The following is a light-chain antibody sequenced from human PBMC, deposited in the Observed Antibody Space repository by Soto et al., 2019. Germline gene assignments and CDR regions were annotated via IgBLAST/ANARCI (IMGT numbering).Light chain of an antibody. CDR3: QKCNIAPFT. CDR2: AAS. CDR1: QDIRND. Sequence: DIQMTQSPSSLSASVGDRVTITCRASQDIRNDLAWYQQKPGKVPTVLIHAASTLQSGVPSRFSGSGSGTDFTLTISGLQPDDVATYYCQKCNIAPFTFGPGTKVDIK. V-gene: IGKV1-27*01. J-gene: IGKJ3*01.